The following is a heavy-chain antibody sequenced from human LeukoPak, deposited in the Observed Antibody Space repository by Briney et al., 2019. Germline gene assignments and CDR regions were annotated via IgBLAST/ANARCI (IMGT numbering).Heavy chain of an antibody. J-gene: IGHJ6*02. Sequence: GGSLRLSCAASGFTFSSYSMNWVRQAPGKGLEWVSYISSSSTIYYADSVKGRFTISRDNAKNSLYLQMNSLRAEDTAVYYCARDPGLWFGEVYYGMDVWGQGTTVTVSS. CDR3: ARDPGLWFGEVYYGMDV. CDR2: ISSSSTI. CDR1: GFTFSSYS. D-gene: IGHD3-10*01. V-gene: IGHV3-48*04.